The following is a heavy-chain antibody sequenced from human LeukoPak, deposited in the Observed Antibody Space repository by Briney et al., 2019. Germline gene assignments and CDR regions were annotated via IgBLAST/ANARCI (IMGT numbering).Heavy chain of an antibody. CDR1: GLTFSSYA. J-gene: IGHJ4*02. Sequence: PGGSLRLSCAASGLTFSSYAMSWVRQAPGKGLEWVSAISGSGGSTYYADSVKGRFTISRDNSKNTLYLQMNSLRAEDTAVYYCAKDEGGNSNNFDYWGQGTLVTVSS. D-gene: IGHD4-23*01. CDR2: ISGSGGST. CDR3: AKDEGGNSNNFDY. V-gene: IGHV3-23*01.